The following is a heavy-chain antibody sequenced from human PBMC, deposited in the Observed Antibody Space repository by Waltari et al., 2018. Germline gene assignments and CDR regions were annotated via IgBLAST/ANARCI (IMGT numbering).Heavy chain of an antibody. CDR3: ARITARDAFDI. Sequence: EVQLVESGGGLVQPGGSLRLSCAASGFTFSSYWMSWVRPAPGKGLEWVANIKQDGSEKYYVDSVKGRFTISRDNAKNSLYLQMNSLRAEDTAVYYCARITARDAFDIWGQGTMVTVSS. CDR1: GFTFSSYW. D-gene: IGHD5-18*01. CDR2: IKQDGSEK. J-gene: IGHJ3*02. V-gene: IGHV3-7*03.